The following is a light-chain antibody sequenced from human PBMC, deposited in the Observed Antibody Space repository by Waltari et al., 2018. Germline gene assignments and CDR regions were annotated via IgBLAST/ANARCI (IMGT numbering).Light chain of an antibody. CDR3: QQYYNSLT. CDR1: QSVLYSSNNKNY. CDR2: WAS. J-gene: IGKJ1*01. V-gene: IGKV4-1*01. Sequence: IVMTQSPDSLAVSLGERATINCKSSQSVLYSSNNKNYLAWYQQKPGQPPKLLIYWASTRESGVPDRFSGSGSGTDFTLTISSLQAEDVAVYYCQQYYNSLTFGQGTKVEIK.